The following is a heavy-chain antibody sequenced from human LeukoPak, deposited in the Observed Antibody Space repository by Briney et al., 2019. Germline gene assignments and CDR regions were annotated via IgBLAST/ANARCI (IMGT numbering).Heavy chain of an antibody. D-gene: IGHD4-17*01. CDR1: GYSFTSYW. CDR3: ARLDYGVKTTFDY. Sequence: KVGESLQISCKGSGYSFTSYWIGWVRQMPGKGLERMGIIYPGDSTTRYSPSLQGQVTISADKSISTAYLQWSSLKASDTAIYYCARLDYGVKTTFDYWGQGTLVTVSS. J-gene: IGHJ4*02. V-gene: IGHV5-51*01. CDR2: IYPGDSTT.